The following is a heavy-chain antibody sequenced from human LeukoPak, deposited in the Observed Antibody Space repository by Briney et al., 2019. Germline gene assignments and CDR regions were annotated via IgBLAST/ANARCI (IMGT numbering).Heavy chain of an antibody. CDR3: ARHGDLKAGSGYYFWSAFDI. CDR1: GGSIGSYY. Sequence: PSETLSLTCTVSGGSIGSYYWSWIRQPPGKGLEWIGQIYHSGSTDYNPSLKSRVTISVDTSKNQFSLKLSSVTAADTAVYYCARHGDLKAGSGYYFWSAFDIWGQGTMVTVSS. D-gene: IGHD3-22*01. V-gene: IGHV4-59*08. CDR2: IYHSGST. J-gene: IGHJ3*02.